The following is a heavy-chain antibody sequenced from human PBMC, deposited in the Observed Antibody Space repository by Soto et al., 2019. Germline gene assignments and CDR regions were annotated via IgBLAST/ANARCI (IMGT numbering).Heavy chain of an antibody. J-gene: IGHJ6*02. Sequence: SHTRSLSFVISGYSVSSNSAGWNLIRQSPSRGLEWLGRTYYKSKWNNDYALSVKSRITINPGTSKNQFTLHLYSVTPEDTAVYYCTGITWFRGMDAWRQGTPVTVAS. D-gene: IGHD3-10*01. CDR1: GYSVSSNSAG. CDR2: TYYKSKWNN. V-gene: IGHV6-1*01. CDR3: TGITWFRGMDA.